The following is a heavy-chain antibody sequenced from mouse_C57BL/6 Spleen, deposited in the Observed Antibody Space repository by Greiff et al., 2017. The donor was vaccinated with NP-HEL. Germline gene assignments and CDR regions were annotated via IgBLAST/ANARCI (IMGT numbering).Heavy chain of an antibody. Sequence: EVQLQQSGGGLVQSGRSLRLSCATSGFTFSDFYMEWVRQAPGKGLEWIAASRNKANDYTTEYSASVKGRFIVYKDTSHSILYLQMNALRAEDTAIYYCARDYDYHEMDDWGQGTSVTVSS. CDR2: SRNKANDYTT. CDR3: ARDYDYHEMDD. CDR1: GFTFSDFY. D-gene: IGHD2-4*01. V-gene: IGHV7-1*01. J-gene: IGHJ4*01.